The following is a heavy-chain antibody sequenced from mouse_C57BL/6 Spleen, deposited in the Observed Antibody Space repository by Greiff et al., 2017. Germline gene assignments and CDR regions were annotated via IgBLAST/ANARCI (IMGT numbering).Heavy chain of an antibody. CDR3: ARTDYSNSFAY. D-gene: IGHD2-5*01. V-gene: IGHV1-18*01. J-gene: IGHJ3*01. CDR1: GYTFTDYN. CDR2: INPNNGVT. Sequence: VQLQQSGPELVKPGASVKLPCKASGYTFTDYNMDWVKQSHGKSLEWFGDINPNNGVTIYNQKFKGKATLTVDKSSSTAYMELRSLTSEDTAVYYCARTDYSNSFAYWGQGTLVTVSA.